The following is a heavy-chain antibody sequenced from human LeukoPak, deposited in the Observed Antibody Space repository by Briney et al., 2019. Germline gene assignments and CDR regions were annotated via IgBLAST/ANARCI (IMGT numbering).Heavy chain of an antibody. CDR3: ARDPKDYYDSSGTDY. CDR1: GGSSSSSSYY. V-gene: IGHV4-39*07. CDR2: IYYSGST. Sequence: SETLSLTGTVSGGSSSSSSYYWGWIRQPPGKGLEWIGSIYYSGSTYYNPSLKSRVTISVDTSKNQFSLKLSSVTAADTAVYYCARDPKDYYDSSGTDYWGQGTLVTVSS. J-gene: IGHJ4*02. D-gene: IGHD3-22*01.